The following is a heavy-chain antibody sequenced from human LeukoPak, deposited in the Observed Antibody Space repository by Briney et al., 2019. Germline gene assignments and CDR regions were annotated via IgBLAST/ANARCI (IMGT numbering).Heavy chain of an antibody. D-gene: IGHD3-3*01. V-gene: IGHV3-21*05. Sequence: GGSLRLSCAASGFTFSSYSMNWVRQAPGKGLEWVSYISSSSSYIYYADSVKGRFTISRDNAKNSLYLQMNSLRAEDTAVYYCARDSGYDFWSGRKVIDYYYGMDVWGQGTTVTVSS. CDR3: ARDSGYDFWSGRKVIDYYYGMDV. CDR2: ISSSSSYI. J-gene: IGHJ6*02. CDR1: GFTFSSYS.